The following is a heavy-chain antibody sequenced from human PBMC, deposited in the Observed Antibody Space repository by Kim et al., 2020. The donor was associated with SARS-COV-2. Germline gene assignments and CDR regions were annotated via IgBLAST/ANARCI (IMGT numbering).Heavy chain of an antibody. D-gene: IGHD3-22*01. V-gene: IGHV4-31*02. Sequence: SPPLKRRVTISVDTSKNQFALRRSSVTAADTAVYYCARARVVVTTDAFDIWGQGTMVTVSS. J-gene: IGHJ3*02. CDR3: ARARVVVTTDAFDI.